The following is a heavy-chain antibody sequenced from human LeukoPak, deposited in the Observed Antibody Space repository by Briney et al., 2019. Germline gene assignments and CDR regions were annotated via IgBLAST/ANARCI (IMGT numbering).Heavy chain of an antibody. J-gene: IGHJ5*02. CDR2: MNPNSGNT. D-gene: IGHD4-23*01. CDR3: ARDYGGSSGWFDP. V-gene: IGHV1-8*01. CDR1: GYTFTSYD. Sequence: ASVNVSCTASGYTFTSYDLNWVRQATGRGLEWIGWMNPNSGNTGYAQKFQGRVTLTRSTSISTAYMELRSLTSEDTAVYYCARDYGGSSGWFDPWGQGTLVTVSS.